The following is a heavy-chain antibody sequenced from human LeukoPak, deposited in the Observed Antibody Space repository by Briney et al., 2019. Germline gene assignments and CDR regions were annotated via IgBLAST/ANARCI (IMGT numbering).Heavy chain of an antibody. CDR1: GFTFSSYS. Sequence: GGSLRLSCAASGFTFSSYSINWVRQAPGKGLEWVSSISSSSSYIYYADSVKGRFTISRDNAKNSLYLQMNGLRAEDTAVYYCAREQRPGIAAAGTDWGQGTLVTVSS. V-gene: IGHV3-21*01. D-gene: IGHD6-13*01. CDR3: AREQRPGIAAAGTD. CDR2: ISSSSSYI. J-gene: IGHJ4*02.